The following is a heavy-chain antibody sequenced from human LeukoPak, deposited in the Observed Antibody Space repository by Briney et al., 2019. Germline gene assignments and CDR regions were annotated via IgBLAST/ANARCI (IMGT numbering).Heavy chain of an antibody. D-gene: IGHD1-26*01. CDR1: GGSISSYY. V-gene: IGHV4-4*07. CDR3: ARVIVGATRAMYYYYYMDV. CDR2: IYTSGST. Sequence: PSETLSLTCTVSGGSISSYYWSWIRQPAGKGLEWIGRIYTSGSTNYNPSLKSRVTMSVDTSKNQFSLKLSSVTAADTAVYYCARVIVGATRAMYYYYYMDVWGKGTTVTVSS. J-gene: IGHJ6*03.